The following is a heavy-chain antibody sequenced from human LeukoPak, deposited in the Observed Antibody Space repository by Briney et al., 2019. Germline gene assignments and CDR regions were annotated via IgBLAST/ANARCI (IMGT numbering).Heavy chain of an antibody. Sequence: GGSLRLSCAASGFTFSSYEMNWVRQAPGKGLEWVSYISSSGSTIYYADSVKGRFTISRDNSKNTLYLRMNSLRVEDTAVYYCVRDSLGGDYWGQGTLVTVSS. CDR3: VRDSLGGDY. J-gene: IGHJ4*02. V-gene: IGHV3-48*03. D-gene: IGHD3-16*01. CDR1: GFTFSSYE. CDR2: ISSSGSTI.